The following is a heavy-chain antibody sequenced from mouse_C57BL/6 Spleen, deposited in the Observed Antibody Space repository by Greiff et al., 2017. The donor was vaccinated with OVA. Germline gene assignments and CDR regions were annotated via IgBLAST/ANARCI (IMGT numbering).Heavy chain of an antibody. CDR2: INYDGSST. Sequence: EVHLVESEGGLVQPGSSMKLSCTASGFTFSDYYMAWVRQVPEKGLEWVANINYDGSSTYYLDSLQSRFIISRDNAKNILYLQMSSLKSEDTATYYCAREGGYGNYWYCDVWGTGTTVTVSS. CDR1: GFTFSDYY. J-gene: IGHJ1*03. CDR3: AREGGYGNYWYCDV. V-gene: IGHV5-16*01. D-gene: IGHD2-1*01.